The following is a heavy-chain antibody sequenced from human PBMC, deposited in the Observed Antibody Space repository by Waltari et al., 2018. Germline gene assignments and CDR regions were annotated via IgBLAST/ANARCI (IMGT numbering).Heavy chain of an antibody. J-gene: IGHJ3*02. Sequence: QLQLQESGPGLVKPSETLSLTCTVSGGSISSSSYYWGWIRQPPGKGLEWIGSIYYSGSTYYNPSLKSRVTISVDTSKNQFSLKLSSVTAADTAVYYCARVVRTTRGGAFDIWGQGTMVTVSS. CDR1: GGSISSSSYY. V-gene: IGHV4-39*07. D-gene: IGHD3-3*01. CDR3: ARVVRTTRGGAFDI. CDR2: IYYSGST.